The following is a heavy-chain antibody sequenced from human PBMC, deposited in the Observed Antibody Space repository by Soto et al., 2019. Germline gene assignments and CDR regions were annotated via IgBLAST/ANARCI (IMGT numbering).Heavy chain of an antibody. Sequence: SETLSLTCAVYGGSFSGYYWSWIRQPPGKGLEWIGEINHSGSTNYNPSLKSRVTISVDTSKNQFSLKLSSVTAADTAVYYCARGGAFAVGELRMYGMDVWGQGTTVTVSS. V-gene: IGHV4-34*01. CDR3: ARGGAFAVGELRMYGMDV. CDR1: GGSFSGYY. D-gene: IGHD3-16*01. CDR2: INHSGST. J-gene: IGHJ6*02.